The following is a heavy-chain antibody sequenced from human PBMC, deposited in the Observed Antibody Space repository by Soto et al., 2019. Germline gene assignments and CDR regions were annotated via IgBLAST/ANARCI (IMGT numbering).Heavy chain of an antibody. V-gene: IGHV3-11*01. CDR3: ARAPYSSGWYDYYYGMDV. CDR2: ITSGSTI. Sequence: QVQLVESGGGLVKPGGSLRLSCAASGFTFSDYYMSWIRQAPGKGLEWVSYITSGSTIYYADSVKGRFTNSRDNAKNSLYLQMNSLRAEDTAVYYCARAPYSSGWYDYYYGMDVWGQGTTVTVSS. D-gene: IGHD6-19*01. J-gene: IGHJ6*02. CDR1: GFTFSDYY.